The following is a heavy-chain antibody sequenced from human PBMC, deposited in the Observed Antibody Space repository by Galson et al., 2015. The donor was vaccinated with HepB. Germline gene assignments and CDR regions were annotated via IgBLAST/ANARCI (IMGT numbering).Heavy chain of an antibody. CDR1: GFTFASSA. D-gene: IGHD2-21*01. Sequence: SLRLSCAASGFTFASSAMSWARQAPGKGLEWVSAITGRGTDTHYADSVKGRFTISRDNPKNTLYLQLSNVTAEDTAVYFCAKERRVALPPKVYYFEYWGRGTLVTVSP. CDR3: AKERRVALPPKVYYFEY. J-gene: IGHJ4*02. V-gene: IGHV3-23*01. CDR2: ITGRGTDT.